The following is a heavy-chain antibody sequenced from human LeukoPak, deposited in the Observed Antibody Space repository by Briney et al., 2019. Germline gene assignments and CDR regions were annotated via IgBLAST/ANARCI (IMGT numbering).Heavy chain of an antibody. D-gene: IGHD2-21*01. V-gene: IGHV3-21*01. J-gene: IGHJ3*02. CDR1: GFTSISYS. Sequence: GGSLRLSCAASGFTSISYSMHWVRQAPGKGLEWVSSISSSSSYIYYADSVKGRFTISRDNAKNSLYLQMNSLRAEDTAVYYCARERGDCSHDAFDIWGQGTMVSVSS. CDR3: ARERGDCSHDAFDI. CDR2: ISSSSSYI.